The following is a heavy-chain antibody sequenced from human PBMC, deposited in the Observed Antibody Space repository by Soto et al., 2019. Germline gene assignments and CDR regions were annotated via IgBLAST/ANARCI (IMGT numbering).Heavy chain of an antibody. CDR1: GFIVRNHE. Sequence: EVQLVESGGGLVQPGGSLRLSCTASGFIVRNHEFNWVRQAPGKGLEWLSYINSDGTTYYAEAVKGRFTVSRDNAENSVHLQMSSLRAEDTAVSYCARETPHCGGDCFDYWGQGTLVTVSS. V-gene: IGHV3-48*03. CDR2: INSDGTT. J-gene: IGHJ4*02. D-gene: IGHD2-21*02. CDR3: ARETPHCGGDCFDY.